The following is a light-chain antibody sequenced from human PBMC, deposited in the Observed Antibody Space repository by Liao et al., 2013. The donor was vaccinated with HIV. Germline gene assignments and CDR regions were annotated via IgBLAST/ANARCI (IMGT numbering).Light chain of an antibody. J-gene: IGLJ1*01. V-gene: IGLV3-21*01. CDR2: YDS. Sequence: SYVLTQPPSVSVAPGKTATVTCGGNNIGGKSVHWYQQKPGQAPVLVIYYDSDRPSGIPERFSGSNSGNTATLTISRVEAGDEADYYCQVWDSSSDLYVFGTWTKVTVL. CDR3: QVWDSSSDLYV. CDR1: NIGGKS.